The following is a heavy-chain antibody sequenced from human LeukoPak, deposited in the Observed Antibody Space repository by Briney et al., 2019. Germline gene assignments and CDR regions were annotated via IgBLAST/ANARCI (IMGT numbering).Heavy chain of an antibody. CDR2: INPNSGGT. J-gene: IGHJ4*02. V-gene: IGHV1-2*02. Sequence: EASVKVSCKASGYTFTGYYMHWVRQAPGQGLEWMGWINPNSGGTNYAQKFQGRVTMTRDTSISTAYMELSRLTSDDTAIHYCARKDYFDYWGQGTLVTVSS. CDR3: ARKDYFDY. CDR1: GYTFTGYY.